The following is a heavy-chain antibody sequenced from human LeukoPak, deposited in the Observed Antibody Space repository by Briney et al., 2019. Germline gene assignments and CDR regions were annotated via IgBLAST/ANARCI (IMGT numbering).Heavy chain of an antibody. J-gene: IGHJ4*02. D-gene: IGHD3-22*01. CDR3: ARLADYDSSGYLSY. CDR1: GYTFTMYY. V-gene: IGHV1-46*01. Sequence: ASVKVSSMASGYTFTMYYMYWVRHAPGQGLGRMGIINPSSGSARYARKFQGRVTMPRDRSTSAVYMDVSSLRSEDTAVYYCARLADYDSSGYLSYWGQGTLVTVSS. CDR2: INPSSGSA.